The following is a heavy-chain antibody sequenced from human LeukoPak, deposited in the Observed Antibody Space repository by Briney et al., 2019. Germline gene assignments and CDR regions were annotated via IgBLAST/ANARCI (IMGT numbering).Heavy chain of an antibody. J-gene: IGHJ3*02. D-gene: IGHD6-13*01. V-gene: IGHV3-21*01. Sequence: GGSLILSCAASGFTFSNVWMTWVRQAPGKGLEWVSSISSTSRYIFYRDSVKGRFTISRDNAKNSVYLQMNSLTSEDTAMYFCARVSGPTIATAGILGSLDIWGHGTLVSVSS. CDR3: ARVSGPTIATAGILGSLDI. CDR1: GFTFSNVW. CDR2: ISSTSRYI.